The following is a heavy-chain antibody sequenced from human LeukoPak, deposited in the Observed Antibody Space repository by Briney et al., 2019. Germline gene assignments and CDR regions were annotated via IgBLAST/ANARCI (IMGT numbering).Heavy chain of an antibody. J-gene: IGHJ3*02. Sequence: GGSLRLSCAASGFTFSDYYMSWIRQAPGKGLEWVSSISSSSSYIYYADSVKGRFTISRDNARNSLYLQMNSLRAEDTAVYYCARDRDYYYDSSGYPYDAFDIWGQGTMVTVSS. D-gene: IGHD3-22*01. V-gene: IGHV3-11*06. CDR2: ISSSSSYI. CDR3: ARDRDYYYDSSGYPYDAFDI. CDR1: GFTFSDYY.